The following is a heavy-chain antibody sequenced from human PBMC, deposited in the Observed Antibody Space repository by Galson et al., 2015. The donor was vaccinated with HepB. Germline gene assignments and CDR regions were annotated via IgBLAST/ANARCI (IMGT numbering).Heavy chain of an antibody. CDR3: ARANLTYYDFWSGYYNYWCFDL. V-gene: IGHV4-59*01. Sequence: SETLSLTCTVSGGSISSYYWSWIRQPPGKGLEWIGYIYYSGSTNYNPSLKSRVTISVDTSKNQFSLKLSSVTAADTAVYYCARANLTYYDFWSGYYNYWCFDLWGRGTLVTVSS. CDR1: GGSISSYY. CDR2: IYYSGST. J-gene: IGHJ2*01. D-gene: IGHD3-3*01.